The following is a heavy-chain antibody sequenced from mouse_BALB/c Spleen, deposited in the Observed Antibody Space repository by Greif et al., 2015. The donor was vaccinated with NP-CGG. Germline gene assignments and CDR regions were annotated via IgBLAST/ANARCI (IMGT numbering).Heavy chain of an antibody. CDR3: AKGTKGFAY. D-gene: IGHD1-1*01. CDR1: GYSITSDYA. V-gene: IGHV3-2*02. J-gene: IGHJ3*01. CDR2: ISYSGST. Sequence: EVKLVESGPGLVKPSQSLSLTCTVTGYSITSDYAWNWIRQFPGNKLEWMGYISYSGSTSYNPSLKSRISITRDTSKNQFFLQLNSVTTEDTATYYCAKGTKGFAYWGQGTLVTVSA.